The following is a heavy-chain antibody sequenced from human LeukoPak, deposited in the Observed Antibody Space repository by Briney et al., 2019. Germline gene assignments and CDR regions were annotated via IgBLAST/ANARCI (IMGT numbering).Heavy chain of an antibody. D-gene: IGHD6-19*01. Sequence: GGSLRLSCAASGFTFSTYAMSWVRQAPGKGLGWVSAISGSGGSTYYADSVKGRFTISRDNSKNTLYLQMNSLRAEDTAVYYCAKEPSIPVASDAFDIWGQGTMVTVSS. J-gene: IGHJ3*02. V-gene: IGHV3-23*01. CDR3: AKEPSIPVASDAFDI. CDR1: GFTFSTYA. CDR2: ISGSGGST.